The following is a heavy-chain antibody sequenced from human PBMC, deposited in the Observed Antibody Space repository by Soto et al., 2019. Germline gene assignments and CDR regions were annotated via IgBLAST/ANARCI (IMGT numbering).Heavy chain of an antibody. CDR3: AIGGAAAARGWFDP. CDR1: GGSITSYY. D-gene: IGHD6-13*01. Sequence: SETLSLTCTVSGGSITSYYWSWIRQPPGKGLEWIGYVYYSGTTNYNPSLKSRVTISVDTSKNQFSLKLSSVTAADTAVYYCAIGGAAAARGWFDPWAREPWSPSPQ. V-gene: IGHV4-59*01. CDR2: VYYSGTT. J-gene: IGHJ5*02.